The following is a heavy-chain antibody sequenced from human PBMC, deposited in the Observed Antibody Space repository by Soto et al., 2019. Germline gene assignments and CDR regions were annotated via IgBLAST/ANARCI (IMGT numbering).Heavy chain of an antibody. Sequence: QVQLVESGGGLVKPGGSLRLSCAASGFTFSDYYMSWIRQAPGKGLEWVSYISSSSSYTNYADSVKARFTISRDNAKNSLSLQMNSLRAEDTAVYYCARPSGSYPYGMDVWGQGTTVTVSS. D-gene: IGHD2-15*01. V-gene: IGHV3-11*06. CDR1: GFTFSDYY. CDR3: ARPSGSYPYGMDV. J-gene: IGHJ6*02. CDR2: ISSSSSYT.